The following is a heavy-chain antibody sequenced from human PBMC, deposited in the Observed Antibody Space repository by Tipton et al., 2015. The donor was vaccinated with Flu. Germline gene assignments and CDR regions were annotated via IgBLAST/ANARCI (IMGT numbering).Heavy chain of an antibody. CDR2: INPNSGGT. CDR1: GYTFTGYY. D-gene: IGHD3-16*01. Sequence: QVQLVQSGAEVKKPGASVKVSCKASGYTFTGYYMHWVRQAPGQGPEWMGRINPNSGGTNYAQKFQGRVTMTRDTSISTAYMELSRQRSDDTAVYHCARGDSDCDSSYYSYFHGMGVWGQGTTVTVSS. V-gene: IGHV1-2*06. J-gene: IGHJ6*02. CDR3: ARGDSDCDSSYYSYFHGMGV.